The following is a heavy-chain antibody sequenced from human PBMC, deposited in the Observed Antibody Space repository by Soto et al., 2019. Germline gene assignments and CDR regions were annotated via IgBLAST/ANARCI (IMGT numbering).Heavy chain of an antibody. CDR1: GGSISSGGYY. J-gene: IGHJ6*03. CDR2: IYYSGST. D-gene: IGHD3-10*01. V-gene: IGHV4-31*03. Sequence: SETLSLTCTVSGGSISSGGYYWSWIRQHPGKGLEWIGYIYYSGSTYYNPSLKSRVTISVDTSKSQFSLKLSSVTAADTAVYYCARKSGLLWFGELSYYMDVWGKGTTVTVSS. CDR3: ARKSGLLWFGELSYYMDV.